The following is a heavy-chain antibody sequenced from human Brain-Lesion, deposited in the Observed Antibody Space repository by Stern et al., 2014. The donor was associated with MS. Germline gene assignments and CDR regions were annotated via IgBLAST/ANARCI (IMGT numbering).Heavy chain of an antibody. Sequence: VQLVESGPGLVKPSQTLSLSCTVSGGSISSGGYYWSWIRQPAGKGLEWIGRIFNSGSTSYKPSLKSRVTISIDTPQNQFSLRLNSMTAADTAVYYCARGRVVPGFQYYATDVWGQGTTVIVSS. CDR3: ARGRVVPGFQYYATDV. J-gene: IGHJ6*02. V-gene: IGHV4-61*02. CDR2: IFNSGST. CDR1: GGSISSGGYY. D-gene: IGHD2-2*01.